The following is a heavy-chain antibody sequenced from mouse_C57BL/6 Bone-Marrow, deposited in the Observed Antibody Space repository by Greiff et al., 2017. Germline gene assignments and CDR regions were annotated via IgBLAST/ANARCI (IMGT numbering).Heavy chain of an antibody. J-gene: IGHJ4*01. CDR2: ISSGSSTI. V-gene: IGHV5-17*01. D-gene: IGHD2-5*01. CDR1: GFTFSDYG. CDR3: ARGYYSNYGGYAMDY. Sequence: EVKLQESGGGLVKPGGSLKLSCAASGFTFSDYGMHWVRQAPEKELEWVAYISSGSSTIYYADTVKGRFTISRDNAKNTLFLQMTSLRSEDTAMYYCARGYYSNYGGYAMDYWGQGTSVTVSS.